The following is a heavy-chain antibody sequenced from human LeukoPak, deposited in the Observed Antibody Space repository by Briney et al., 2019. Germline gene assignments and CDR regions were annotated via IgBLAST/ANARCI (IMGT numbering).Heavy chain of an antibody. J-gene: IGHJ4*02. Sequence: SVKVSCKASGGTFSSYAISWVRQAPGQGLEWMVGIIPIFGTANYAQKFQGRVTITADESTSTAYMELSSLRSEDTAVYYCARGSDDYVWGSYRYFDYWGQGTLVTVSS. CDR1: GGTFSSYA. V-gene: IGHV1-69*13. D-gene: IGHD3-16*02. CDR2: IIPIFGTA. CDR3: ARGSDDYVWGSYRYFDY.